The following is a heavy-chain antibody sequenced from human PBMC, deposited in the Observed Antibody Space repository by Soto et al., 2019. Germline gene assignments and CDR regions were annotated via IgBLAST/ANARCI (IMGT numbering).Heavy chain of an antibody. J-gene: IGHJ4*02. CDR1: GFTFSNAW. Sequence: EVQLVESGGGLVKPGGSLRLSCAASGFTFSNAWMSWVRQAPGKGLEWVGRIKSKTDGGTTDYAAPVKGRFTISRDDSKNTLYLQMNSLITEDTAVYHCTTDLSGWLFDYWGQGTLVTVSS. V-gene: IGHV3-15*01. CDR3: TTDLSGWLFDY. CDR2: IKSKTDGGTT. D-gene: IGHD5-12*01.